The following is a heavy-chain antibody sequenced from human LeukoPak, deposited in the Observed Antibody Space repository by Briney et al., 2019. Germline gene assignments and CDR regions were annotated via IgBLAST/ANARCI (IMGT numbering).Heavy chain of an antibody. CDR1: GYTISSGYY. D-gene: IGHD5-12*01. CDR3: ARVRANSGYGHFDY. V-gene: IGHV4-38-2*01. CDR2: IYHSGST. J-gene: IGHJ4*02. Sequence: SETLSLTCAVSGYTISSGYYWGWIRQPPGKGLEWIGSIYHSGSTYYNPSLKSRVTISLDTSKNQFSLRLSSVTAADTAVHYCARVRANSGYGHFDYWGQGTLVTVSS.